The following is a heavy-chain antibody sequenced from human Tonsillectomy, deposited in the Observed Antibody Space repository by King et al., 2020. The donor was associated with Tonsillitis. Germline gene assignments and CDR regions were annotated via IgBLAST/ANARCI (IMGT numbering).Heavy chain of an antibody. V-gene: IGHV4-39*01. CDR1: GGSISSSSYF. CDR3: ARRATGIVVVPATRDAFDI. CDR2: IYYSGST. D-gene: IGHD2-2*01. Sequence: QLQESGPGLVKPSETLSLTCKVSGGSISSSSYFWDWIRQPPGMGLEWIGSIYYSGSTYYNPSLKSRVTISVDTSKNQFSLKLSSVTAADTAVYYCARRATGIVVVPATRDAFDIWGQGTMVTVSS. J-gene: IGHJ3*02.